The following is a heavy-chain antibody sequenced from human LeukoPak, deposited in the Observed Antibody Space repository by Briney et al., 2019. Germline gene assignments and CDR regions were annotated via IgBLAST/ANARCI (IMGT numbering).Heavy chain of an antibody. Sequence: PGGSLRLSCAASGFTFSTYGMHWVRQAPGKGLEWVAAVWYDGSNKYYADSVKGRFTISRDNSKNTLYLQMNSLRAEDTAVYYCARVKGGKQQLVNDYWGQGTLVTVSS. J-gene: IGHJ4*02. CDR3: ARVKGGKQQLVNDY. CDR2: VWYDGSNK. D-gene: IGHD6-13*01. V-gene: IGHV3-33*01. CDR1: GFTFSTYG.